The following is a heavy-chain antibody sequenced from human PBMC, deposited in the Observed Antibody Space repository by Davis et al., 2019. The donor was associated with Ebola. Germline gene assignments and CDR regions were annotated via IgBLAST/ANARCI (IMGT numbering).Heavy chain of an antibody. J-gene: IGHJ3*02. Sequence: SETLSLTCTVSGGSISGYYWSWIRQPPGKGLEWIGYIYYSGSTNYNPSLKSRVTISVDTSKNQFSLKLSSVTAADTAVYYCARGQKTYYYDSSGYHTRQDAFDIWGQGTMVTVSS. CDR3: ARGQKTYYYDSSGYHTRQDAFDI. D-gene: IGHD3-22*01. CDR1: GGSISGYY. V-gene: IGHV4-59*01. CDR2: IYYSGST.